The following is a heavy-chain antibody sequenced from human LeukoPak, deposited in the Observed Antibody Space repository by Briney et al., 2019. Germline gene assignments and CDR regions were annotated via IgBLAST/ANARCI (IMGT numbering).Heavy chain of an antibody. Sequence: GGSLRLSCAASEFTFSRYGMNWVRQAPGKGLEWVSSISSSSSYMYYADSVKGRFTISRDNAKNSLYLQMNSLRAEDTAVYYCAIGPGGLFDYWGQGTLVTVSS. V-gene: IGHV3-21*04. CDR3: AIGPGGLFDY. J-gene: IGHJ4*02. D-gene: IGHD4-23*01. CDR2: ISSSSSYM. CDR1: EFTFSRYG.